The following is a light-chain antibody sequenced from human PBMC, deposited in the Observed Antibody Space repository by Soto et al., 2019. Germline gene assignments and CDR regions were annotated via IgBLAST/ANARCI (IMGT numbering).Light chain of an antibody. J-gene: IGKJ4*01. CDR3: QQYGSSPGT. V-gene: IGKV3-20*01. CDR1: HSVSSNY. Sequence: PGERATFSCRASHSVSSNYLAWYQQKPGQALRLLIYGASSRATGIPDRFSGSGFGTDFTLTINRLEPEDFAVYFCQQYGSSPGTFGGGTKVAI. CDR2: GAS.